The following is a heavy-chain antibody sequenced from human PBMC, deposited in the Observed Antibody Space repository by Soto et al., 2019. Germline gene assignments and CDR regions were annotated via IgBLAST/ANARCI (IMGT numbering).Heavy chain of an antibody. CDR2: INPSGGST. D-gene: IGHD4-17*01. CDR1: GYTFTSYY. V-gene: IGHV1-46*01. Sequence: GASVKVSCKASGYTFTSYYMHWLRQAPGQGLEWMGIINPSGGSTSYAQKFQGRVTMTRDTSTSTVYMELSSLRSEDTAVYYCARANYGDYAFDIWGQGTMVTVSS. CDR3: ARANYGDYAFDI. J-gene: IGHJ3*02.